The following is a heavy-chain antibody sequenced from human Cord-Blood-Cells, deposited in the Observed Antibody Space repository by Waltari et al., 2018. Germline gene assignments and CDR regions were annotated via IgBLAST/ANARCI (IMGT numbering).Heavy chain of an antibody. J-gene: IGHJ6*02. V-gene: IGHV4-39*01. D-gene: IGHD6-19*01. Sequence: QLQLQESGPGLVKPSETLSLTCTVSAGSISSSSYYWGWIRQPPGKGLEWIGSIYYRGGTTYTPAPRGRVTLSVDTSKNQFSLKLSSVTAADTAVYYCARHGHSSGWYYYYGMDVWGQGTTVTVSS. CDR2: IYYRGGT. CDR1: AGSISSSSYY. CDR3: ARHGHSSGWYYYYGMDV.